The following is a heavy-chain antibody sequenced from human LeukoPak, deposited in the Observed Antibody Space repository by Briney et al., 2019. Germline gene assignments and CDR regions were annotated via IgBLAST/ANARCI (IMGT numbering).Heavy chain of an antibody. CDR3: ARDLGYCSSTSCPNDY. Sequence: PGGSLRLSCAASGFTFSSYSMNWVRQAPGKGLEWVSSISSSSSYIYYADSVKGRFTISRDSAKNSLYLQMNSLRAEDTAVYYCARDLGYCSSTSCPNDYWGQGTLVTVSS. D-gene: IGHD2-2*01. CDR1: GFTFSSYS. CDR2: ISSSSSYI. V-gene: IGHV3-21*01. J-gene: IGHJ4*02.